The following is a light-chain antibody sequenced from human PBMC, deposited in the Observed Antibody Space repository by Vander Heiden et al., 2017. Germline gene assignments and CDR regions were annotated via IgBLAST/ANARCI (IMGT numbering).Light chain of an antibody. Sequence: GAPGQRVTISCTGSSSNIGAGYDVHWYQQLPGTAPKLLIYGNSNRPSGVPDLFSGTKSGTTASLASTGLQAEDEADYYCQSDDSSLCGSWVFGGGTKLTVL. CDR1: SSNIGAGYD. CDR3: QSDDSSLCGSWV. V-gene: IGLV1-40*01. CDR2: GNS. J-gene: IGLJ2*01.